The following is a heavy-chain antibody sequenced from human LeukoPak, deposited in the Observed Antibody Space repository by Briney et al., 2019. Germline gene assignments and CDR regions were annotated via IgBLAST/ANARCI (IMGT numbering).Heavy chain of an antibody. CDR2: IYSGGST. CDR3: ARASGLLWFGD. J-gene: IGHJ4*02. Sequence: PGGSLRLSCAASGFTVSSNYMSWVRQAPGKGLEWVSVIYSGGSTYYADSVKGRFTISRDNSKNTLYLQMNSLRAEDTAVYYCARASGLLWFGDWGQGTLVTVSS. V-gene: IGHV3-53*05. D-gene: IGHD3-10*01. CDR1: GFTVSSNY.